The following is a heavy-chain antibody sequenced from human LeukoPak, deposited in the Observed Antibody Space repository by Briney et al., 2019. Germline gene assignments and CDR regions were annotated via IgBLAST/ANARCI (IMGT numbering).Heavy chain of an antibody. CDR1: GYSISSGYY. J-gene: IGHJ4*02. V-gene: IGHV4-38-2*02. CDR2: IYHSGST. CDR3: AREGRPWERLFDY. D-gene: IGHD1-26*01. Sequence: SETLSLTCAVSGYSISSGYYWGWIRQPPGKGLEWIGSIYHSGSTCYNPSLKSRVTISVDTSKNQFSLKLSSVTAADTAVYYCAREGRPWERLFDYWGQGTLVTVSS.